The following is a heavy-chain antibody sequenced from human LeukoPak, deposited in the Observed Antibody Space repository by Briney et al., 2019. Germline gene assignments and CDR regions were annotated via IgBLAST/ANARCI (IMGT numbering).Heavy chain of an antibody. CDR3: ARSAVIRGFDY. CDR2: INHSGST. CDR1: GGPFSGYY. J-gene: IGHJ4*02. D-gene: IGHD3-16*02. V-gene: IGHV4-34*01. Sequence: SETLSLTCAVYGGPFSGYYWSWIRQPPGKGLEWIGEINHSGSTNYNPSLKSRVTISVDTSKNQFSLKLSSVTAADTAVYYCARSAVIRGFDYWGQGTLVTVSS.